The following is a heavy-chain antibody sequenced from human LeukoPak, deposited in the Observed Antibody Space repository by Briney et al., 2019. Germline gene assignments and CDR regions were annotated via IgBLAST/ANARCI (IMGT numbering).Heavy chain of an antibody. CDR3: AKYTSGTSYRGLDQ. V-gene: IGHV3-23*01. CDR1: GLTVSSYA. Sequence: GGSLRLSCGASGLTVSSYAMSWVRQAPGKGLEWVSTIIGSAANTYYADSVRGRFTISRDDSKNTVYLQMNSLRAEDTAVYSCAKYTSGTSYRGLDQWGHGTLVTVSS. D-gene: IGHD3-10*01. CDR2: IIGSAANT. J-gene: IGHJ4*01.